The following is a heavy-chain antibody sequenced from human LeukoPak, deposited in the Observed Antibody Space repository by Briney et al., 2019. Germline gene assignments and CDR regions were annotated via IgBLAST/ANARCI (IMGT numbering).Heavy chain of an antibody. CDR2: IYYSGST. V-gene: IGHV4-59*01. CDR3: ARKGAGWGPCFSAFDI. Sequence: SETLSLTCTVSGGSISGYYWSWIRQPPGKGLEWIGYIYYSGSTSYNPSLKSRVTISVDTSKNQFSLKLSSVTAADTAVYYCARKGAGWGPCFSAFDIWAKGTMVTVSS. J-gene: IGHJ3*02. D-gene: IGHD3-16*01. CDR1: GGSISGYY.